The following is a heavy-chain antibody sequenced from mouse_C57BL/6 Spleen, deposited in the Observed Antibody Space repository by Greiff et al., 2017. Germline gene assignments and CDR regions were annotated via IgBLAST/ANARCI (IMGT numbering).Heavy chain of an antibody. CDR2: IWSGGST. CDR1: GFSLTSYG. CDR3: AKGGTGTGAMDY. Sequence: VQVVESGPGLVQPSQSLSITCTVSGFSLTSYGVHWVRQPPGKGLEWLGVIWSGGSTDYNAAFISRLSISKDNSKSQVFFKMNSLQADDTAIYYCAKGGTGTGAMDYWGQGTSVTVSS. J-gene: IGHJ4*01. D-gene: IGHD4-1*01. V-gene: IGHV2-4*01.